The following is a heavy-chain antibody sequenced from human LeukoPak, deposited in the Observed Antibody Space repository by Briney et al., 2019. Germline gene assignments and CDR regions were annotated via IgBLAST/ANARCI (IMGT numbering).Heavy chain of an antibody. V-gene: IGHV3-66*01. J-gene: IGHJ3*02. CDR3: ARGKLGAAAGYDI. CDR1: GFTVSSYY. D-gene: IGHD6-13*01. Sequence: PGGSLRLSCAASGFTVSSYYMSWVRQARGKGLEWVSVIYSGGSIYYADSVKGRFTISRDNAKNSLYLQMNSLRAEDTAVYYCARGKLGAAAGYDIWGQGTMVTVSS. CDR2: IYSGGSI.